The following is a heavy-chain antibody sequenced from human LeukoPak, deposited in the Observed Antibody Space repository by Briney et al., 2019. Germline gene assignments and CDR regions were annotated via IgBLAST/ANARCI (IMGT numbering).Heavy chain of an antibody. J-gene: IGHJ3*02. CDR2: IYYTGNT. D-gene: IGHD1-26*01. CDR1: GDSINSSSYY. Sequence: SETLSLTCTVSGDSINSSSYYWVWIRQPPGKGLQWIGNIYYTGNTYYNPSLKSRVTISVDTSKNQFSLRLSSVTAADTAVYWCAGPYLFILGATTGDVFDIWGQGTMVTVSS. CDR3: AGPYLFILGATTGDVFDI. V-gene: IGHV4-39*01.